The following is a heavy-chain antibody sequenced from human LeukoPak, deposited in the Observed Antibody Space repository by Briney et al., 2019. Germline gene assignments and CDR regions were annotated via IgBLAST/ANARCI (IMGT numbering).Heavy chain of an antibody. J-gene: IGHJ4*02. V-gene: IGHV1-2*06. Sequence: GASVKVSCXASGYTFTGYYMHWVRQAPGQGLEWMGRINPNSGGTNYAQKFQGRVTMTRDTSISTAYMELSRLRSDDTAVYYCAWDKGDDFWSGYSYSFDYWGQGTLVTVSS. CDR3: AWDKGDDFWSGYSYSFDY. CDR1: GYTFTGYY. CDR2: INPNSGGT. D-gene: IGHD3-3*01.